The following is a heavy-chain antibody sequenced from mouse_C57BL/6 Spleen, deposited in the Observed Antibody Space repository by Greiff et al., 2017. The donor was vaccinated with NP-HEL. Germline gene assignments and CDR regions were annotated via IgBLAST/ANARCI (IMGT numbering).Heavy chain of an antibody. J-gene: IGHJ4*01. CDR3: TRMVHYYAMDY. D-gene: IGHD2-2*01. Sequence: VQLVESGAELVRPGASVTLSCKASGYTFTDYEMHWVKQTPVHGLEWIGAIDPETGGTAYNQKFKGKAILTADKSSSTAYMELRSLTSEDSAVYYCTRMVHYYAMDYWGQGTSVTVSS. CDR1: GYTFTDYE. V-gene: IGHV1-15*01. CDR2: IDPETGGT.